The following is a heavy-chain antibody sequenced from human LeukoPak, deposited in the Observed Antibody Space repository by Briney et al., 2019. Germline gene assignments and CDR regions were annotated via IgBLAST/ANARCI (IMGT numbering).Heavy chain of an antibody. V-gene: IGHV4-38-2*01. CDR2: IYHSWST. CDR1: GYFISSGYY. J-gene: IGHJ2*01. D-gene: IGHD1-26*01. Sequence: SDTLSLTRAVSGYFISSGYYRGWTRPPPGKGLEWIGWIYHSWSTYYDASLKSRVTISVDTSKNQFSLKLSSGTAAVTAVYYCASGERRWYFDLWGRGTLVTVSS. CDR3: ASGERRWYFDL.